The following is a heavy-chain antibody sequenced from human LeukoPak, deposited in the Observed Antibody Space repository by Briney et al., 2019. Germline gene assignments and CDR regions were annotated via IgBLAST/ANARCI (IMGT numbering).Heavy chain of an antibody. CDR3: ARTTSYVSSYYFDY. J-gene: IGHJ4*02. D-gene: IGHD3-16*01. CDR2: ISSNGGST. V-gene: IGHV3-64*01. CDR1: GFTFSSYA. Sequence: GGSLRLSCAASGFTFSSYAVHWVRQAPGKGLEYVSAISSNGGSTYYANSVKGRFTISRDNSKNTLYLQMGSLRAEDMAVYYCARTTSYVSSYYFDYWGQGTLVTVSS.